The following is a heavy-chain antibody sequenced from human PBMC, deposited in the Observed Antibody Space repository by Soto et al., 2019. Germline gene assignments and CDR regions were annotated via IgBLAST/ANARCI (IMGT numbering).Heavy chain of an antibody. Sequence: PGGSLRLSCAASGFTFSSYAMTWVRQAPGKGLEWVSAISYSGVSTYYADSVKGRFTISRDSSENTLSLQMNSLRVDDTAVYYCPTTPGSSDYELDYWGQGTLVTVSS. CDR3: PTTPGSSDYELDY. D-gene: IGHD5-12*01. CDR2: ISYSGVST. CDR1: GFTFSSYA. J-gene: IGHJ4*02. V-gene: IGHV3-23*01.